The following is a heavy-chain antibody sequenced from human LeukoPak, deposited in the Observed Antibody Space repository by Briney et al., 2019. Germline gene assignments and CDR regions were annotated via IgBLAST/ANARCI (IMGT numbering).Heavy chain of an antibody. CDR3: SKLILRGFLDY. J-gene: IGHJ4*02. V-gene: IGHV3-7*05. D-gene: IGHD2-15*01. CDR1: GFTFSSFW. Sequence: TGGSLRLSCAASGFTFSSFWMSWVRQAPGKGLEWVANMNQDGSEKYYVDSVKGRFTISRDNAKNSLYLQMNSLRAEDTAVYYCSKLILRGFLDYWGQGTLVTVSS. CDR2: MNQDGSEK.